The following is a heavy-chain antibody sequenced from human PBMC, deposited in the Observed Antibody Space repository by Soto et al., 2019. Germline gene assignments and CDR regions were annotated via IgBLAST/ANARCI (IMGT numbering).Heavy chain of an antibody. CDR3: AKVPALYSGSAYFGY. CDR1: GFTFSRGA. V-gene: IGHV3-23*01. J-gene: IGHJ4*02. D-gene: IGHD1-26*01. CDR2: TSGGGTGT. Sequence: EVQLLESGGGLVRPGGSLRLFCAASGFTFSRGAMRWFRQTPGKGLEWVSDTSGGGTGTYFEGSVKGRFTISRDNSRNTLDLQMNNLLAEDTAVYYCAKVPALYSGSAYFGYWGAGTLGTVSS.